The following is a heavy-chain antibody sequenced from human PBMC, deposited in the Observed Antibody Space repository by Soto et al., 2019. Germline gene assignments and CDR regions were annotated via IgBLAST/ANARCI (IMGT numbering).Heavy chain of an antibody. Sequence: QLKLQESGSGLVKPSQTLSLTCAVSGGSISSGGYSWSWIRQPPGKGLEWIGYIYHSGSTYYNPSLKRRVTISVDRSKNQCSLKLSSVTAADTAVYYCERAYGHNWFDPWGQGTLVTVSS. V-gene: IGHV4-30-2*01. CDR2: IYHSGST. CDR1: GGSISSGGYS. J-gene: IGHJ5*02. D-gene: IGHD4-17*01. CDR3: ERAYGHNWFDP.